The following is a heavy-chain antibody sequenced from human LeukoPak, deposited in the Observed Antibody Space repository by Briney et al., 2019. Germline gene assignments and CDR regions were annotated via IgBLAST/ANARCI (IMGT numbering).Heavy chain of an antibody. D-gene: IGHD3-3*01. CDR3: AGGSGWTSNY. J-gene: IGHJ4*02. Sequence: GGSLRLSCAASGFTVSSNYMNWVRQAPGKGLEWVANIKQDGSEQYYVDSVKGRFTVSRDNAKNSLYLQMNSLRVEDTAVYYCAGGSGWTSNYWGQGTLVTVSS. CDR2: IKQDGSEQ. V-gene: IGHV3-7*04. CDR1: GFTVSSNY.